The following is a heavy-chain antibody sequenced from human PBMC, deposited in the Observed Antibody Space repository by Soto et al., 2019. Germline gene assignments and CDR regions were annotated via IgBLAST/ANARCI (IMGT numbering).Heavy chain of an antibody. CDR1: GFTFSSYA. CDR2: ISYDGSNK. CDR3: ARVPLDSSGYYGWFDP. D-gene: IGHD3-22*01. J-gene: IGHJ5*02. Sequence: QVQLVESGGGVVQPGRSLRLSCAASGFTFSSYAMHWVRQAPGKGLEWVAVISYDGSNKYYADSVKGRFTISRDNSKNTLYLQMNSVRAEDTAMYHCARVPLDSSGYYGWFDPWGQGTLVTVSS. V-gene: IGHV3-30-3*01.